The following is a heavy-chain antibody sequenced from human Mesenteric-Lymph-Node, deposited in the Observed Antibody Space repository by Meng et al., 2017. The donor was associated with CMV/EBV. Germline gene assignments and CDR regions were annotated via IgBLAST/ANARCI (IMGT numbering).Heavy chain of an antibody. CDR2: IIPILGIA. Sequence: SVQVSCKASGGTFSSYTISWVRQAPGQGLEWMGRIIPILGIANYAQKFQGRVTITADKSTSTAYMELSSLRSEDTAVYYCAGCSSTSCSTGDYYYYGMDVWGQGTTVTVSS. V-gene: IGHV1-69*02. CDR1: GGTFSSYT. J-gene: IGHJ6*02. CDR3: AGCSSTSCSTGDYYYYGMDV. D-gene: IGHD2-2*01.